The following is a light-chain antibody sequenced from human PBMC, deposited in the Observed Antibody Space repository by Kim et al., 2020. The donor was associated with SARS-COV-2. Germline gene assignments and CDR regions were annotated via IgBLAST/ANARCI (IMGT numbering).Light chain of an antibody. Sequence: RVTISCTGSSSTIGAGYDVHWYQQVPGTAPKLLITGNINRPSGVPDRFSGSKSGASASLAITGLQAEDEADYYCQSYDSGLSTWVFGGGTKVTVL. CDR3: QSYDSGLSTWV. V-gene: IGLV1-40*03. J-gene: IGLJ3*02. CDR2: GNI. CDR1: SSTIGAGYD.